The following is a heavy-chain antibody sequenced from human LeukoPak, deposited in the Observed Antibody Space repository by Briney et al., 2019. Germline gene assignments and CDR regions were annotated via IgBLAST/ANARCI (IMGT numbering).Heavy chain of an antibody. CDR1: GGSLSGYY. J-gene: IGHJ3*01. CDR2: IHHDGRT. D-gene: IGHD4-17*01. V-gene: IGHV4-34*01. CDR3: ARDAVPRDYGDPVNAYDL. Sequence: SETLSLTRAVSGGSLSGYYWSWIRQSPGKGLEWMGDIHHDGRTKYKSSFKSRVTIFLDSSKNEVSLRLSPVTPADTAPCFCARDAVPRDYGDPVNAYDLWGQGTMVTVAP.